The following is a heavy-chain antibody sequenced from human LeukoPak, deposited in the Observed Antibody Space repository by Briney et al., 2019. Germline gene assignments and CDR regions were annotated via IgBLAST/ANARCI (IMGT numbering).Heavy chain of an antibody. CDR1: GFTFSNAW. J-gene: IGHJ4*02. CDR3: ARGNVGATTYLDY. V-gene: IGHV3-15*01. Sequence: GGSLRLSCAASGFTFSNAWMSWVRQAPGKGLEWVGRIKSKTDGGTTDYAAPVEGRFTISRDNSKNTLYLQMNSLRAEDTAVYYCARGNVGATTYLDYWGQGTLVTVSS. D-gene: IGHD1-26*01. CDR2: IKSKTDGGTT.